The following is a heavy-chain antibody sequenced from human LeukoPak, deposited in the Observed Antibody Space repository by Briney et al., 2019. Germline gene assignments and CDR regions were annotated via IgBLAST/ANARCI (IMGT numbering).Heavy chain of an antibody. Sequence: GGSLRLSCAASGFSFSSYSMIWVRQAPGKGLEWVSSISSSSSYIYYADSVQGRFTISRANAKNALYLQMNSLSAEDTAVYYCAREEVATSFVDYWGQGTLVPVSS. J-gene: IGHJ4*02. CDR3: AREEVATSFVDY. D-gene: IGHD5-12*01. CDR1: GFSFSSYS. V-gene: IGHV3-21*01. CDR2: ISSSSSYI.